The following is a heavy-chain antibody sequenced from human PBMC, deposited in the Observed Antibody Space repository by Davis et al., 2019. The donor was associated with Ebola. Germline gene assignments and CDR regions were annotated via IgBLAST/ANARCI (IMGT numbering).Heavy chain of an antibody. CDR3: AATPGYSSGWYFSS. J-gene: IGHJ4*02. D-gene: IGHD6-19*01. V-gene: IGHV4-34*01. CDR2: INHSGST. Sequence: MPGGSLRLSFAVYGGSSSGYSWTGTRKPPGKGRGWMGEINHSGSTNYNPPLKSRVTISVDTSKNQFSLKLSSVTAADTAVYYCAATPGYSSGWYFSSWGQGTLVTVSS. CDR1: GGSSSGYS.